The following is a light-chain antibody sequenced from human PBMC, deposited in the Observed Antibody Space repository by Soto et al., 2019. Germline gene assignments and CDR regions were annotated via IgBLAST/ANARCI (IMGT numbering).Light chain of an antibody. Sequence: QSALTQPASVSGSPGQSITISCTGTSSDVGGYNYVSWYQQHPGKAPKLMIYEVSNRPSGVSNRFSGSKSGNTASLTISGLQAXXXADYYCSSYTSSSTLVVFGGGTKLTVL. V-gene: IGLV2-14*01. J-gene: IGLJ2*01. CDR3: SSYTSSSTLVV. CDR2: EVS. CDR1: SSDVGGYNY.